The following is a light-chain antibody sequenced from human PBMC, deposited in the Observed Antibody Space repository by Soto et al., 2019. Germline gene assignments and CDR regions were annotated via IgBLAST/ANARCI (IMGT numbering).Light chain of an antibody. CDR3: QQRSNWPPMYT. Sequence: EIVLTQSPATLSLSPGERATLSCRASQSVSSYLAWYQQKPGQAPRLLIYDASNRATGIPARFSGSGSGTDFTLTISSLEQEDFAVYYCQQRSNWPPMYTFGQGTKLEIK. V-gene: IGKV3-11*01. J-gene: IGKJ2*01. CDR2: DAS. CDR1: QSVSSY.